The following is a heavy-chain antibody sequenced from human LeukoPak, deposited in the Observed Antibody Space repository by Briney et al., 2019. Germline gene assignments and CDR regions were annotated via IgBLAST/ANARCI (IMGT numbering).Heavy chain of an antibody. J-gene: IGHJ4*02. CDR1: GYTFSTFW. CDR2: IYPRDSDT. CDR3: ARLLIAAAVGDY. V-gene: IGHV5-51*01. Sequence: GESLKLSCKASGYTFSTFWIGWVRQMPGKGLEWMGIIYPRDSDTRYSPSFQGLVTISADKSISTAYLQWSSLKASDTAMYYCARLLIAAAVGDYWGQGALVTVSS. D-gene: IGHD6-13*01.